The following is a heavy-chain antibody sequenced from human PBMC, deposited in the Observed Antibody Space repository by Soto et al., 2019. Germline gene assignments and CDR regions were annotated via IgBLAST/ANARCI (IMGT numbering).Heavy chain of an antibody. V-gene: IGHV1-69*12. Sequence: QVQLVQSGAEVKKPGSSVKVSCKASGGTFSSYAISWVRQAPGQGLEWMGGIIPIFGTANYAQKFQGRVTITADESTSTANMELSSLRSEDTAVYYCARERGSGRPEHDAFDIWGQGTMVTVSS. J-gene: IGHJ3*02. D-gene: IGHD3-10*01. CDR2: IIPIFGTA. CDR1: GGTFSSYA. CDR3: ARERGSGRPEHDAFDI.